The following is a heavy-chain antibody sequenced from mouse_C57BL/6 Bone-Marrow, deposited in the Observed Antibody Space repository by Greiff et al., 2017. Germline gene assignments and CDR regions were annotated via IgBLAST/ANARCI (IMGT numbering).Heavy chain of an antibody. D-gene: IGHD2-2*01. J-gene: IGHJ4*01. CDR3: APWLDAMDY. Sequence: QVQLQQPGAELVKPGASVKLSCKASGYTFTSYWMQWAKQRPGQGLEWIGEIDPSDSYTNYNQKFKGKATLTVDTSSSTAYMQLSSLTSEDSAVYYCAPWLDAMDYWGQGTSVTVSS. CDR2: IDPSDSYT. CDR1: GYTFTSYW. V-gene: IGHV1-50*01.